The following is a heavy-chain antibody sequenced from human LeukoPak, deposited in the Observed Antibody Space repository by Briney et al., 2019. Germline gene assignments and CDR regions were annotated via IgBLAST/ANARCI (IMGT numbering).Heavy chain of an antibody. J-gene: IGHJ4*02. CDR1: GYTFTGYY. D-gene: IGHD3-22*01. CDR2: INPNSGGT. V-gene: IGHV1-2*02. CDR3: ARDAVGYYDSSGYPDY. Sequence: ASVKVSCTASGYTFTGYYMHWVRQAPGQGLEWMGWINPNSGGTNYAQKFQGRVTMTRDTSISTAYMELSRLRSYDTAVYYCARDAVGYYDSSGYPDYWGQGTLVTVSS.